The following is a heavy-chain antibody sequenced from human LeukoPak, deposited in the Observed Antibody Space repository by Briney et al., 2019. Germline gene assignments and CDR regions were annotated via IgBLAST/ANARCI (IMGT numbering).Heavy chain of an antibody. J-gene: IGHJ4*02. CDR1: GFTFSSYA. V-gene: IGHV3-30-3*01. D-gene: IGHD3-10*01. CDR2: ISYDGSNK. CDR3: AKGYNSGSYSELDY. Sequence: GGSLRLSCAASGFTFSSYAMHWVRQAPGKGLEWVAVISYDGSNKYYADSVKGRFTISRDNSKNTLYLQMNSLRAEDTAVYYCAKGYNSGSYSELDYWGQGTLVTVSS.